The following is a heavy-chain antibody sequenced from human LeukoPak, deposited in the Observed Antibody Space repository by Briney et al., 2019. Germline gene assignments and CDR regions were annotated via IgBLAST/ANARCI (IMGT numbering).Heavy chain of an antibody. Sequence: SVKVSCKASGGTFSSYAISWVRQAPGQGLEWMGGIIPIFGTANYAQKFQGRVTITADESTSTAYMELSSLRSEDTAVYYCAREQGYTLYNWFDPWGQGTLVTVSS. CDR2: IIPIFGTA. V-gene: IGHV1-69*13. CDR3: AREQGYTLYNWFDP. J-gene: IGHJ5*02. D-gene: IGHD5-24*01. CDR1: GGTFSSYA.